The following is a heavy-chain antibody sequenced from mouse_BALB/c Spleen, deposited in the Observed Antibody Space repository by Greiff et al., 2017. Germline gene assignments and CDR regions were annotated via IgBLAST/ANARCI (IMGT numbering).Heavy chain of an antibody. V-gene: IGHV1-7*01. Sequence: QVQLQQSGAELAKPGASVKMSCKASGYTFTSYWMHWVKQRPGQGLEWIGYINPSTGYTEYNQKFKVKTTLTADKSSSTAYMQLSSLTSEDSAVYYCARSSRYFDVWGAGTTVTVSS. J-gene: IGHJ1*01. CDR2: INPSTGYT. D-gene: IGHD5-1*01. CDR1: GYTFTSYW. CDR3: ARSSRYFDV.